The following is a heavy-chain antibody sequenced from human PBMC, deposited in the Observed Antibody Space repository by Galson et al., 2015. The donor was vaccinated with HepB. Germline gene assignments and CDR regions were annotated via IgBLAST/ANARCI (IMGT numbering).Heavy chain of an antibody. CDR3: ARGKPYYDFWSGYPGDDAFDI. V-gene: IGHV3-7*01. J-gene: IGHJ3*02. CDR2: IKQDGSEK. CDR1: GFTFSSYW. D-gene: IGHD3-3*01. Sequence: LRLSCAASGFTFSSYWMSWVRQAPGKGLEWVANIKQDGSEKYYVDSVKGRFTISRDNAKNSLYLQMNSLRAEDTAVYYCARGKPYYDFWSGYPGDDAFDIWGQGTMVTVSS.